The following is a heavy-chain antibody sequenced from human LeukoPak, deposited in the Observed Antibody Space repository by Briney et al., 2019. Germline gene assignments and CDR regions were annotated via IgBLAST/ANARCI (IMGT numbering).Heavy chain of an antibody. J-gene: IGHJ4*02. D-gene: IGHD5-24*01. V-gene: IGHV3-21*04. CDR3: ARDVNERWLQFGLGY. Sequence: GGSLRLSCAASGFTFSSYSMNWVRQAPGKGLEWVSSISSSSSYIYYADSVKGRFTISRDNAKNSLYLQMNSLRAEDTAVYYCARDVNERWLQFGLGYWGQGTLVTVSS. CDR1: GFTFSSYS. CDR2: ISSSSSYI.